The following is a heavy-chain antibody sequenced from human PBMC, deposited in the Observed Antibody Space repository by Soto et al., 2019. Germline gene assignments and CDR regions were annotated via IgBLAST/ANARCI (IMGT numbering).Heavy chain of an antibody. CDR2: ISYDGSNK. Sequence: GGSLRLSCAASGFTFNSYGMHWVRQAPGKGLEWVAVISYDGSNKYYADSVKGRFTISRDNSKNTLYLQMNSLRAEDTAVYYCAKGTNCSSTSCPGWFDPWGQGTLVTVSS. V-gene: IGHV3-30*18. J-gene: IGHJ5*02. CDR3: AKGTNCSSTSCPGWFDP. CDR1: GFTFNSYG. D-gene: IGHD2-2*01.